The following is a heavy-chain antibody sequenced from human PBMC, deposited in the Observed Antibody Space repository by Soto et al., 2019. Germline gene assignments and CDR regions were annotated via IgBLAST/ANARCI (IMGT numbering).Heavy chain of an antibody. CDR1: GVSVSSGSFH. V-gene: IGHV4-61*01. D-gene: IGHD6-19*01. J-gene: IGHJ4*02. CDR2: IFYNGTA. Sequence: ETLSLTCRVSGVSVSSGSFHWSWIRQPPGKGLQFIGSIFYNGTANYSPSLKNRVSISIDTSQSQFFLQLISVAAADTAVYYCARIGGWYDIDFWGQGSLVTVSS. CDR3: ARIGGWYDIDF.